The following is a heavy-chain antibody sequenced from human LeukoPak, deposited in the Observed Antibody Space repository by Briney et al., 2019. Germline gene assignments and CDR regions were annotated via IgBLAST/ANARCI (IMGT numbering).Heavy chain of an antibody. D-gene: IGHD1-14*01. CDR2: IYYSGST. CDR1: GGSISSYS. J-gene: IGHJ4*02. CDR3: ARHGTISSESYFDY. Sequence: PSETLSLTCTVSGGSISSYSWSWIRQPPGKGLEWIGYIYYSGSTNYNPSLKSRVTISVDTSKNQFSLRLSSVTAADTAVYYCARHGTISSESYFDYWGQGALVTVSS. V-gene: IGHV4-59*08.